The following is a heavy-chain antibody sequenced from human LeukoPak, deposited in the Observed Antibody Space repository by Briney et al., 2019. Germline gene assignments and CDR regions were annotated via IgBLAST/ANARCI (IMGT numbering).Heavy chain of an antibody. Sequence: PGGSLRLSCAASGFTFDDYAMHWVRQAPGKGLEWVSSITWNSGRIYYADSVKGRFTISRDNAKNSLHLQMNSLRAEDTAFYYCARNFGGGDRSGPFYWGQGTLVTVSS. CDR3: ARNFGGGDRSGPFY. V-gene: IGHV3-9*01. D-gene: IGHD3-22*01. CDR2: ITWNSGRI. J-gene: IGHJ4*02. CDR1: GFTFDDYA.